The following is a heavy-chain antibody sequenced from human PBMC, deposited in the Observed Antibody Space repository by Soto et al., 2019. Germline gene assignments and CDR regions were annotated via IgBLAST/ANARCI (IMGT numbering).Heavy chain of an antibody. V-gene: IGHV3-23*01. CDR2: IDGSGDET. Sequence: GGSLRLPCAASGFSFNDYAMSWVRQAPGKGLEWVSAIDGSGDETHYADSVRGRFTISRDNSKNTLYLQMNTLRAEDTAVYYCAKYYYDSGTFSFDSWGQGALVTVSS. CDR3: AKYYYDSGTFSFDS. D-gene: IGHD3-22*01. J-gene: IGHJ4*02. CDR1: GFSFNDYA.